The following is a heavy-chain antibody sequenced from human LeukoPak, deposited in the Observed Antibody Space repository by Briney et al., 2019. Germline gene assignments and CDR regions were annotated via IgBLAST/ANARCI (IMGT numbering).Heavy chain of an antibody. J-gene: IGHJ6*03. Sequence: SETLSLTCTVSGGSISSSSYYWGWIRQPPGKGLEWIGSIYYSGSTYYNPSLKSRVTISVDTSKNQCSLKLSSVTAADTAVYYCARCMVRGNFYYMDVWGKGTTVTVSS. V-gene: IGHV4-39*01. CDR1: GGSISSSSYY. CDR3: ARCMVRGNFYYMDV. D-gene: IGHD3-10*01. CDR2: IYYSGST.